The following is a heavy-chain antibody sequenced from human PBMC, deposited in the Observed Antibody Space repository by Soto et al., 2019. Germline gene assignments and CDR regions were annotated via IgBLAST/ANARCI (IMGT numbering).Heavy chain of an antibody. D-gene: IGHD3-22*01. CDR1: GGSISSSSYY. V-gene: IGHV4-39*02. J-gene: IGHJ4*02. CDR3: ARDDYYDSSGPSYFDY. Sequence: QLQLQESGPGLVKPSETLSLTCTVSGGSISSSSYYWGWIRQPPGKGLEWIGSIYYSGSTYYNPSLKSRVTISVDTSKNQFSLKLSSVTAADTAVYYCARDDYYDSSGPSYFDYWGQGTLVTVSS. CDR2: IYYSGST.